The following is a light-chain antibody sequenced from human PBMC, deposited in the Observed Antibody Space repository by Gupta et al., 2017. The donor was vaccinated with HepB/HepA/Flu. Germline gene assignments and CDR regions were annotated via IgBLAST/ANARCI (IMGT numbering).Light chain of an antibody. CDR3: QQLNSYPLT. CDR1: RGISSY. J-gene: IGKJ4*01. V-gene: IGKV1-9*01. Sequence: DIQLTQSPSFLSASVGDRVTITCRASRGISSYLAWYQQRPGKAPKVLIYTASTLQSGVPSRFSGSGSGTEFTLTISSLQPEDFATYYCQQLNSYPLTCGGGTKVEIK. CDR2: TAS.